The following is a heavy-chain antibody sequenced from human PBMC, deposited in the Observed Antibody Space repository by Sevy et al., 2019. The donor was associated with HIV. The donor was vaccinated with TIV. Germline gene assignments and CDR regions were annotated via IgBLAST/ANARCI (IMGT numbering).Heavy chain of an antibody. CDR2: ISSSSSYI. Sequence: GGSLRLSCAASGFTFSSYSMNWVRQAPGKGLEWVSSISSSSSYIYYADSVKGRFTISRDNAKNSLYLQMNSLRAEDTAVYYWAREYYDSSGYYFGTAYYYYGMDVWGQGTTVTVSS. CDR3: AREYYDSSGYYFGTAYYYYGMDV. CDR1: GFTFSSYS. J-gene: IGHJ6*02. V-gene: IGHV3-21*01. D-gene: IGHD3-22*01.